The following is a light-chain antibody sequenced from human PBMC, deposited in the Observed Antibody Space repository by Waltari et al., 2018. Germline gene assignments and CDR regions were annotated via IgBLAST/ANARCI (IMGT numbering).Light chain of an antibody. V-gene: IGKV3-11*01. CDR1: QSVSSY. CDR2: DAS. CDR3: QQRSNWPPVT. J-gene: IGKJ4*01. Sequence: EIVLTQSPATLSLPPGERATLSCRASQSVSSYLAWYQQKPGQAPRILIYDASTRATGIPARFSGSGSGTDFTLTISSREPEDFAVYYCQQRSNWPPVTFGGGTKVEIK.